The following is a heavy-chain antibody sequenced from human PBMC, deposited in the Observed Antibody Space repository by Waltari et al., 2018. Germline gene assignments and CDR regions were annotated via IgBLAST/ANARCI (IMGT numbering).Heavy chain of an antibody. CDR2: IYATGST. CDR3: ARLPYNNIYFYYYMDV. D-gene: IGHD3-10*01. CDR1: GGSISTYY. Sequence: VQLQESGPGLVKPSATLSLTCPVSGGSISTYYWSWIRQPAGKGLEWIGRIYATGSTNYNPSLKSRVTMSVDTSKNQFSLKLSSVTAADTAVYYCARLPYNNIYFYYYMDVWGKGTTVTVSS. V-gene: IGHV4-4*07. J-gene: IGHJ6*03.